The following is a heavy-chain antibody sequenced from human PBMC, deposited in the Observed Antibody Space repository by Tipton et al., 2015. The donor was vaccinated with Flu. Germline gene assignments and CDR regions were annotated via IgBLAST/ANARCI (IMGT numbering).Heavy chain of an antibody. Sequence: TLSLTCAISGDSVSSNSPAWHWIRQSPSRGLEWLGRTYYRSKWYNDYAVSVKSRITINPDTSKNQFSLHLNSVTPEDTAVYYCARDGGNYGRSYGVDVWGQGTTVTVSS. V-gene: IGHV6-1*01. CDR2: TYYRSKWYN. CDR3: ARDGGNYGRSYGVDV. D-gene: IGHD1-7*01. J-gene: IGHJ6*02. CDR1: GDSVSSNSPA.